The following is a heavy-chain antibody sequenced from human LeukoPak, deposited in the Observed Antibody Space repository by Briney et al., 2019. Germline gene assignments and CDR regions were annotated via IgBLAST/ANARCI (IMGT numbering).Heavy chain of an antibody. J-gene: IGHJ4*02. CDR1: GFTFSSYA. CDR3: VKSLDYYDSSGYYPLDY. Sequence: GGSLRLSCSASGFTFSSYAMHWVRQAPGKGLEYVSAISSNGGSTYYADSVKGRFTISRDNSKNTVYLQMSSLRAEDTAVYYCVKSLDYYDSSGYYPLDYWGQGTLVTVSS. V-gene: IGHV3-64D*06. CDR2: ISSNGGST. D-gene: IGHD3-22*01.